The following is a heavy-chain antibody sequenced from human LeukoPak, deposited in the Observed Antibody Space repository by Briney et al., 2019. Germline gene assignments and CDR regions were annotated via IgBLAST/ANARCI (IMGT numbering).Heavy chain of an antibody. CDR1: GFTFSNYW. V-gene: IGHV3-74*01. CDR3: IRDFRSADL. Sequence: PGGSLRLSCVASGFTFSNYWMHWVRQPPGKGLVWVSRIYVDGRTTNYADSVKGRFTISRDNAKNTVYLEMNSLSVENTATYYCIRDFRSADLWGQGTLVTVTS. J-gene: IGHJ5*02. CDR2: IYVDGRTT.